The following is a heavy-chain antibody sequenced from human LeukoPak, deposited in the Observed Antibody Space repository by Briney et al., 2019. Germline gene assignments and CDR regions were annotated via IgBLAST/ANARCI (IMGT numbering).Heavy chain of an antibody. CDR2: IYYSGST. V-gene: IGHV4-59*01. J-gene: IGHJ4*02. Sequence: MPSETLSLTCTVSGGSISSYYWSWIRQPPGKGLEWIGYIYYSGSTNHNPSLKSRVTISVDTSKNQFSLKLSSVTAADTAVYYCARGVRDSSGYYITGYWGQGTLVTVSS. CDR1: GGSISSYY. CDR3: ARGVRDSSGYYITGY. D-gene: IGHD3-22*01.